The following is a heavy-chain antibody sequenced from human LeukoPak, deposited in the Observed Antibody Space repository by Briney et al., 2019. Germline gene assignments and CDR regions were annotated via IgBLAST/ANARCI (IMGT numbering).Heavy chain of an antibody. D-gene: IGHD7-27*01. V-gene: IGHV1-18*01. J-gene: IGHJ4*02. CDR2: ISAYNGNT. CDR1: GGTFSSSA. Sequence: GSSVKVSCKASGGTFSSSAISWVRQAPGQGLEWMGWISAYNGNTNYAQKLQGRVTMTTDTSTSTAYMELRSLRSDDTAVYYCARDVCIDLMALGYWGQGTLVTVSS. CDR3: ARDVCIDLMALGY.